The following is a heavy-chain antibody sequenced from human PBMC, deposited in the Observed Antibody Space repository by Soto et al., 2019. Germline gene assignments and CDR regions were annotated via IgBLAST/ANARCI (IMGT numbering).Heavy chain of an antibody. CDR3: ARGSRAYGELDI. J-gene: IGHJ3*02. V-gene: IGHV4-59*01. CDR1: GGSISSYY. CDR2: IYYSGST. Sequence: SETLSLTCTVSGGSISSYYWSWIRQPPGKGLEWIGYIYYSGSTNYNPSLKSRVTISVDTSKNQFYLKLSSVTAADTAVYYCARGSRAYGELDIWGQGTMVTVSS. D-gene: IGHD4-17*01.